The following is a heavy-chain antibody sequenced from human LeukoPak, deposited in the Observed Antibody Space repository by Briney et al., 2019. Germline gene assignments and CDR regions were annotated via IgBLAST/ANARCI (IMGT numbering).Heavy chain of an antibody. CDR2: INPNSGGT. CDR3: ARDVKGVLRFLEWLLDNWFDP. V-gene: IGHV1-2*02. Sequence: ASVKVSCKASGYTFTGYYMHWVRQAPGQGLELMGSINPNSGGTNYAQKFQGRVTMTRDTSISTAYMELSRLRSDDTALYYCARDVKGVLRFLEWLLDNWFDPWGQGTLVTVSS. D-gene: IGHD3-3*01. J-gene: IGHJ5*02. CDR1: GYTFTGYY.